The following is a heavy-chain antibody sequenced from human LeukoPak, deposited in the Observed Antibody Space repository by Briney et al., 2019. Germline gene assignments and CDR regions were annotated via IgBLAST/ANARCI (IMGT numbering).Heavy chain of an antibody. CDR3: ARTRAAAGRFDY. V-gene: IGHV4-39*07. CDR1: GGSISSSTYY. D-gene: IGHD6-13*01. CDR2: IYYSGNT. J-gene: IGHJ4*02. Sequence: SETLSLTCTVSGGSISSSTYYWGWIRQPPGKGLEWIGNIYYSGNTYYNPSLQSRVTVSVDTSKNQFSLKVSSVTAADTAVYYCARTRAAAGRFDYWGQGTLVTVSS.